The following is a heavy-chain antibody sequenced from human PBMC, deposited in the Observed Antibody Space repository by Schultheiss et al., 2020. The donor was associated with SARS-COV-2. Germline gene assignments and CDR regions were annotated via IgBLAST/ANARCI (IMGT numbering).Heavy chain of an antibody. CDR1: GFTFSSYA. CDR2: ISGSGSST. Sequence: GGSLRLSCAASGFTFSSYAINWVRQTPGKGLEWVSTISGSGSSTYYADSVKGRFTISRDNAKNSLYLQMNSLRAEDTAVYYCARESSSLNDYWGQGTLVTVSS. J-gene: IGHJ4*02. CDR3: ARESSSLNDY. D-gene: IGHD6-6*01. V-gene: IGHV3-23*01.